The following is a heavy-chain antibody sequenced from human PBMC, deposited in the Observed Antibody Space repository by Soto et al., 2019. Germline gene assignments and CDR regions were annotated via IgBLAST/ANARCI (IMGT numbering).Heavy chain of an antibody. CDR3: ARDGESSVNGGNIQYYFDY. CDR1: GFTFSSYA. D-gene: IGHD2-15*01. J-gene: IGHJ4*02. CDR2: ISYDGSNK. Sequence: VQLVESGGGVVQPGRSLRLSCAASGFTFSSYAMHWVRQAPGKGLEWVAVISYDGSNKYYADSVKGRFTISRDNSKNTLYLQMNSLRAEDTAVYYCARDGESSVNGGNIQYYFDYWGQGTLVTVSS. V-gene: IGHV3-30-3*01.